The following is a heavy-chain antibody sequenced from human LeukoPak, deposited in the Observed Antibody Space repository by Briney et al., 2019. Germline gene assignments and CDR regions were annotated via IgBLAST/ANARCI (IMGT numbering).Heavy chain of an antibody. Sequence: GGSLRLSCAASGFTFNKFAMNWVRQAPGKGLEWVSYISSSGSTIYYADSVKGRFTISRDNAKNSLYLQMNSLRAEDTAVYYCAELGITMIGGVWGKGTTVTISS. J-gene: IGHJ6*04. CDR3: AELGITMIGGV. CDR1: GFTFNKFA. V-gene: IGHV3-48*03. CDR2: ISSSGSTI. D-gene: IGHD3-10*02.